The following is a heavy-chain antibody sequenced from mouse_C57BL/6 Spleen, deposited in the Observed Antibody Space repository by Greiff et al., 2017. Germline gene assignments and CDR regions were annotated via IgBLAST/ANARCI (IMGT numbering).Heavy chain of an antibody. J-gene: IGHJ2*01. CDR2: IYPGGGYT. CDR1: GYTFTNYW. Sequence: LVESGAELVRPGTSVKMSCKASGYTFTNYWIGWAKQRPGHGLEWIGDIYPGGGYTNYNEKFKGKATLTADKSSSTAYMQFSSLTSEDSAIYYCARTPDGNYYFDYWGQGTTLTVSS. V-gene: IGHV1-63*01. D-gene: IGHD2-1*01. CDR3: ARTPDGNYYFDY.